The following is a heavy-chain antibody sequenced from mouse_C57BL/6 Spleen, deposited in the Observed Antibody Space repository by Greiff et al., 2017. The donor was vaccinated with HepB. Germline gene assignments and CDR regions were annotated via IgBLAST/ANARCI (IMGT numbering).Heavy chain of an antibody. CDR1: GYAFSSSW. Sequence: QVQLQQSGPELVKPGASVKISCKASGYAFSSSWMNWVKQRPGKGLEWIGRIYPGDGETNYNGKFKGKATLTADKSSSTAYMQLSSLTSEDSAVYYCARGVITTLVATGYIDDWGQGTSVTVSS. J-gene: IGHJ4*01. CDR3: ARGVITTLVATGYIDD. D-gene: IGHD1-1*01. V-gene: IGHV1-82*01. CDR2: IYPGDGET.